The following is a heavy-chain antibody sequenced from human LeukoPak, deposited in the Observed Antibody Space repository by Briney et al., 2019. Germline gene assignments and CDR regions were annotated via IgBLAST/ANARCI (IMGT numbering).Heavy chain of an antibody. CDR1: GGSFSGYY. V-gene: IGHV4-34*01. J-gene: IGHJ6*03. CDR2: INHSGST. CDR3: ASIHSTSRYYYYYMDV. D-gene: IGHD4-11*01. Sequence: SETLSLTCAVYGGSFSGYYWSWIRRPPGKGLEWIGEINHSGSTNYNPSLKSRVTISVDTSKNQFSLKLSSVTAADTAVYYCASIHSTSRYYYYYMDVWGKGTTVTVSS.